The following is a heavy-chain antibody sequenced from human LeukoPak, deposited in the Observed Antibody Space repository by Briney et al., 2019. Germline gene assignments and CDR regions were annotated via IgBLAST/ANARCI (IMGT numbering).Heavy chain of an antibody. CDR1: GFTFNNYA. V-gene: IGHV3-30-3*01. J-gene: IGHJ4*02. CDR2: ISYDGSNK. Sequence: PGGSLRLSCEASGFTFNNYAMHWVRQAPGKGLEWVAVISYDGSNKYYADSVKGRFTISRDNAKNSLYLQMNSLRAEDTALYYCAKESYGGGPCDYWGQGTLVTVSS. D-gene: IGHD4/OR15-4a*01. CDR3: AKESYGGGPCDY.